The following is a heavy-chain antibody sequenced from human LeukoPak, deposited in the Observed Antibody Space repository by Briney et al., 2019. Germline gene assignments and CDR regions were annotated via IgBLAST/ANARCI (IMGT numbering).Heavy chain of an antibody. Sequence: GESLKISCKGSVYSFTSYWIGWVRQLPGKGLEWMGIIYPGDSDTRYSPSFQGQVTISADKSISTAYLQWSSLKASDTAMYYCARLRDSSGYSYYFDYWGQGTLVTVSS. J-gene: IGHJ4*02. V-gene: IGHV5-51*01. D-gene: IGHD3-22*01. CDR3: ARLRDSSGYSYYFDY. CDR1: VYSFTSYW. CDR2: IYPGDSDT.